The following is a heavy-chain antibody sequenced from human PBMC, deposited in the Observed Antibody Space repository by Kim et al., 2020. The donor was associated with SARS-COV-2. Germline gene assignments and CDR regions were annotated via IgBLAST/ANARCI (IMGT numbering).Heavy chain of an antibody. D-gene: IGHD5-12*01. CDR2: IYYSGGT. Sequence: SETLSLTCTVSGGSISGYYWSWIRQPPGKGLEWIGFIYYSGGTNYNPSLESRVTISVDTSKNQFSLTVTYVTAADTADSSCARQGNYGGYDSLFDYWGQG. J-gene: IGHJ4*02. V-gene: IGHV4-59*08. CDR1: GGSISGYY. CDR3: ARQGNYGGYDSLFDY.